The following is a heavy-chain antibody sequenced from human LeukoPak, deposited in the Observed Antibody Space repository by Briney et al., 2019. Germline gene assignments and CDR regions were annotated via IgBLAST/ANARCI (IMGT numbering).Heavy chain of an antibody. V-gene: IGHV4-59*12. CDR1: GGSISSYY. J-gene: IGHJ4*02. Sequence: PSETLSLTCTVSGGSISSYYWNWIRQPPGKGLEWIGYISYSGSTNYNPSLKSRVTISLDTSKNQFSLKLSSATAADTAVYYCARGRGKLRYFDWPQPPYFDYWGQGTLVTVSS. CDR2: ISYSGST. CDR3: ARGRGKLRYFDWPQPPYFDY. D-gene: IGHD3-9*01.